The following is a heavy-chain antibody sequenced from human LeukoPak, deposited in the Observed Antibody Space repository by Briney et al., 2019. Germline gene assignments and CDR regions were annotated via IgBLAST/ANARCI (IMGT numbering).Heavy chain of an antibody. CDR1: GGPISSSSYY. Sequence: SETLSLTCTVSGGPISSSSYYWGWIRQPPGKGLEWIGSIYYSGSTYYNPSLKSRVTISVDTSKNQFSLKLSSVTAADTAVHYCARETTVTTSLWFDPWGQGTLVSVSS. D-gene: IGHD4-17*01. CDR2: IYYSGST. CDR3: ARETTVTTSLWFDP. V-gene: IGHV4-39*01. J-gene: IGHJ5*02.